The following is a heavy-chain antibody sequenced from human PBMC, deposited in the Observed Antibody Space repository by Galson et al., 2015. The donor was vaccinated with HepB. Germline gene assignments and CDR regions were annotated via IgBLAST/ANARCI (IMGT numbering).Heavy chain of an antibody. V-gene: IGHV1-18*01. CDR1: GYTFTSYG. Sequence: CKASGYTFTSYGISWVRQAPGQGLEWMGWISAYNGNTNYAQKLQGRVTMTTDTSTSTAYMELRSLRSDDTAVYYCARAHQQANIVVVPAASPYYYYYMDVWGKGTTVTVSS. CDR3: ARAHQQANIVVVPAASPYYYYYMDV. D-gene: IGHD2-2*01. J-gene: IGHJ6*03. CDR2: ISAYNGNT.